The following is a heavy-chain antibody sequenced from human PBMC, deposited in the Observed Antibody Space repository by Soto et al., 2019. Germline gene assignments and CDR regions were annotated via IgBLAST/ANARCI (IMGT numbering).Heavy chain of an antibody. V-gene: IGHV1-18*01. CDR3: ARDRSEYDILTGYYMYYFDY. Sequence: ASVKVSCKASGYTFATYGISWVRQAPGQGLEWMGWISAYNGNTNFAQKFQGRVTMTTDTSTSTAYMELESLRSDDTAVYYCARDRSEYDILTGYYMYYFDYWGQGTLVTVS. CDR2: ISAYNGNT. J-gene: IGHJ4*02. CDR1: GYTFATYG. D-gene: IGHD3-9*01.